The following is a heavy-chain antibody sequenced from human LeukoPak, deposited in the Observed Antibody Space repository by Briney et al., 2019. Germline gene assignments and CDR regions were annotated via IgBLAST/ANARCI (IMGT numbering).Heavy chain of an antibody. D-gene: IGHD2-2*02. Sequence: PSETLSLTCSVSGYSISSGYSWGWIRQPPGKGLNWIGSISHSGSTYYNPPLKSRVTISVDTSKNQFSLKLSSVTAADTAVYYCARHEYQLLYAFDYWGQGTLVTVSS. CDR1: GYSISSGYS. V-gene: IGHV4-38-2*01. CDR3: ARHEYQLLYAFDY. CDR2: ISHSGST. J-gene: IGHJ4*02.